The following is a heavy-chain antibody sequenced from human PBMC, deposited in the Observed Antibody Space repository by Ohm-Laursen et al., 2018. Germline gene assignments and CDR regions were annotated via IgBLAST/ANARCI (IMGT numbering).Heavy chain of an antibody. J-gene: IGHJ3*02. CDR1: GFTFNNYW. D-gene: IGHD6-19*01. CDR2: INSDGSTT. Sequence: SLRLSCAASGFTFNNYWMHWVRQAPGKGLVWVSRINSDGSTTNYADSVKGRFTISRDDAKSSLYLQMNSLRAEDTAVYYCAKEVVAGPYDAFDIWGQGTMVTVSS. V-gene: IGHV3-74*01. CDR3: AKEVVAGPYDAFDI.